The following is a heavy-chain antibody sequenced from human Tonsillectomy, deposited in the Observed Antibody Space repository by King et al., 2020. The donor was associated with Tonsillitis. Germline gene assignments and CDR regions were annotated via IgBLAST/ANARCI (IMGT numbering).Heavy chain of an antibody. CDR1: RFTFSSYG. J-gene: IGHJ4*02. D-gene: IGHD3-16*01. CDR2: ISYDGSNK. CDR3: ARDIGPWXSYVFAC. V-gene: IGHV3-33*05. Sequence: VQLVESGGGVVQPGRSLRLSCAASRFTFSSYGMHWVRQAPGKGLEWVAVISYDGSNKYYADSVKGRFTISRDNSRNTLYLQMNSLRAEDPAVYYCARDIGPWXSYVFACWGQGTLVTVSS.